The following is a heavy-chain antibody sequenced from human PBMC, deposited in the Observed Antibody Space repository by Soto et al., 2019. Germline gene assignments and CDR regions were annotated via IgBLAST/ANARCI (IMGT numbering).Heavy chain of an antibody. J-gene: IGHJ3*02. D-gene: IGHD1-26*01. CDR1: GGSISSYY. CDR3: ARVSGTHFGALDI. V-gene: IGHV4-59*01. CDR2: IYYSGST. Sequence: SETLSLTCTISGGSISSYYWIWIRQSPGKALEWIGYIYYSGSTNYNPFLKSRVTISVDTSKNQFSLKLSSVTAADTAVYYCARVSGTHFGALDIWGQGTMVTVSS.